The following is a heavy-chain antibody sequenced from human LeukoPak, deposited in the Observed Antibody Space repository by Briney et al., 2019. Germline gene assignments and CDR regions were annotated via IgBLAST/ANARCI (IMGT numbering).Heavy chain of an antibody. CDR3: ARAISSSGAFDI. CDR2: ISSSSSYI. V-gene: IGHV3-21*01. D-gene: IGHD6-13*01. CDR1: GFTFSSYS. Sequence: GGSLRLSCAASGFTFSSYSMNWVRQAPGKGLEWVSSISSSSSYIYYADSVKGRFTISRDNAKNSLYLQMNSLRAEDTAVYYCARAISSSGAFDIWGQGTMVTVSS. J-gene: IGHJ3*02.